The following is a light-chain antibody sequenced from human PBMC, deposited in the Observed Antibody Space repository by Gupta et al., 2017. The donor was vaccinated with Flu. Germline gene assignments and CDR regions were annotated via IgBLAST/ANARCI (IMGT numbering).Light chain of an antibody. Sequence: QSVLTHPPSVSGAPGPRVTISRTGSISNIGAGYDVDWYQQLPGTAPKLLINGNSNRPSGVPDRFSGSKPGTAASLAITGIQAEDEDDYYCQAYDSSLSGWVFGGGTKLTVL. CDR2: GNS. CDR1: ISNIGAGYD. J-gene: IGLJ3*02. V-gene: IGLV1-40*01. CDR3: QAYDSSLSGWV.